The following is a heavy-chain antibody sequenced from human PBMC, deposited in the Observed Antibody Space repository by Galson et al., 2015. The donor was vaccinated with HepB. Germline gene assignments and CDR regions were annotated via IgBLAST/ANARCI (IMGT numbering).Heavy chain of an antibody. D-gene: IGHD3-22*01. CDR3: ARAVYDSSGYYFDY. V-gene: IGHV3-53*01. CDR2: IYSGGST. J-gene: IGHJ4*02. CDR1: GFTVSSNH. Sequence: SLRLSCAASGFTVSSNHMSWVRQAPGKGLEWVSVIYSGGSTYYADSVKGRFTISRDNSKNTLYLQMNSLRAEDTAVYYCARAVYDSSGYYFDYWGQGTLVTVSS.